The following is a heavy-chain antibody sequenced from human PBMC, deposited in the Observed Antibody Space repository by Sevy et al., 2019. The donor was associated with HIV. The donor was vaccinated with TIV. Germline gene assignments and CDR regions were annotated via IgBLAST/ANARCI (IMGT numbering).Heavy chain of an antibody. V-gene: IGHV4-31*03. Sequence: SETLSLTCTVSGGSISSGGYFWSWIRQHPGKGLEWIGYMYHSGSTYYNPSLKSRLSMSTDPSKNQFSLRMSTVTAAETAIYFCARATGSSAGFDSWGHGTVVTVSS. CDR1: GGSISSGGYF. J-gene: IGHJ4*01. CDR2: MYHSGST. CDR3: ARATGSSAGFDS. D-gene: IGHD2-15*01.